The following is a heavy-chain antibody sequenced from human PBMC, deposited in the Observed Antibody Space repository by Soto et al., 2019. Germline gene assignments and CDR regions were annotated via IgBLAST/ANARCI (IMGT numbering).Heavy chain of an antibody. CDR1: GFTFSSYG. D-gene: IGHD2-15*01. CDR2: ISYDGSNK. CDR3: AKDVVVVAATSVYGMDV. J-gene: IGHJ6*02. Sequence: PGGSLRLSCAASGFTFSSYGMHWVRQAPGKGLEWVAVISYDGSNKYYADSVKGRFTISRDNSKNTLYLQMNSLRAEDTAVYYCAKDVVVVAATSVYGMDVWGQGTTVTVSS. V-gene: IGHV3-30*18.